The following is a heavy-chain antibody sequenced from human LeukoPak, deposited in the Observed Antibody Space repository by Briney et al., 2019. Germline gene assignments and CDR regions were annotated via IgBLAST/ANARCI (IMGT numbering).Heavy chain of an antibody. V-gene: IGHV1-69*04. Sequence: SVKVSRKASGGTFSSYAISWVRQAPGQGLEWMGRIIPILGIANYAQKFQGRVTITADKSTSTAYMELSSLRSEDTAVYYCARDKGTYYDFWSGYYNWFDPWGQGTLVTVSS. CDR1: GGTFSSYA. J-gene: IGHJ5*02. CDR2: IIPILGIA. D-gene: IGHD3-3*01. CDR3: ARDKGTYYDFWSGYYNWFDP.